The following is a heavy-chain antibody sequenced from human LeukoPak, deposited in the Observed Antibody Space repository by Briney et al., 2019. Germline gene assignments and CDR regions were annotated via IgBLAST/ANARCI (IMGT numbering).Heavy chain of an antibody. CDR2: IYYSGST. Sequence: SETLSLTCTVSGGSISSYNWNWVRQPPGKGLEWIGYIYYSGSTNYNPSPKSRVTISVDTSKDQFSLKLSSVTAADTAVYYCARSSPYYDFWSGYGPRGAYDYWGQGTLVTVSS. D-gene: IGHD3-3*01. V-gene: IGHV4-59*01. CDR1: GGSISSYN. J-gene: IGHJ4*02. CDR3: ARSSPYYDFWSGYGPRGAYDY.